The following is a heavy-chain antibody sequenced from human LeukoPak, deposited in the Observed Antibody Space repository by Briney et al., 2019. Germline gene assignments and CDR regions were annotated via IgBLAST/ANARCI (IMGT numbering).Heavy chain of an antibody. D-gene: IGHD3-3*01. Sequence: GGSLRLSCAASGFTFSSYAMSWVRQAPGKGLEWVSAISGSGGSTYYADSVKGRFTISRDNYKNTLYLQMKSLRAKDTAVYYCAKEGWGITIFGVVIISPFDYWGQGTLVTVSS. CDR2: ISGSGGST. CDR3: AKEGWGITIFGVVIISPFDY. CDR1: GFTFSSYA. V-gene: IGHV3-23*01. J-gene: IGHJ4*02.